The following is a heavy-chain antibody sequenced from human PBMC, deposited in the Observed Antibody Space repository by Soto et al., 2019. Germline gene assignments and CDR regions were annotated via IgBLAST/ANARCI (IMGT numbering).Heavy chain of an antibody. V-gene: IGHV1-69*01. CDR1: GGTFSSYA. D-gene: IGHD3-9*01. Sequence: QVQLVQSGAEVKKPGSSVKVSCKASGGTFSSYAISWVRQAPGQGLEWMGGIIPIFGTANYAQKFQGRVTITADESTSTAYMELSSLRSDDTAVYYCARGRAYDILTGYDYWGQGTLVTVSS. CDR2: IIPIFGTA. J-gene: IGHJ4*02. CDR3: ARGRAYDILTGYDY.